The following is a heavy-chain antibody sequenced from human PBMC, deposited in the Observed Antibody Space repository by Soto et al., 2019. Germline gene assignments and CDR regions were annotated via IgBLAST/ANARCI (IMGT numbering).Heavy chain of an antibody. Sequence: QVQLQQWGAGLLKPAETLSLTCAVSGGSFSGYYCNWIRQSPGKGLEWIGEINHSGSTNYNPSLKSRVTKSVDTSQNQVPLRLSSVTAADTAVYYCARYLDFGELSKGYYGMDVWGQGPTVTVSS. J-gene: IGHJ6*02. CDR1: GGSFSGYY. CDR2: INHSGST. V-gene: IGHV4-34*01. CDR3: ARYLDFGELSKGYYGMDV. D-gene: IGHD3-10*01.